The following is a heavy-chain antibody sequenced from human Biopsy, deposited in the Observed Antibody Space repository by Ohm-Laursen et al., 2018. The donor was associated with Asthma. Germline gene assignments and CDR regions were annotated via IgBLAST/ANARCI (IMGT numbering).Heavy chain of an antibody. CDR1: GASIRGSGSY. CDR3: ASPVNRAFGGHEWEAAFDY. V-gene: IGHV4-39*01. CDR2: THYSGST. D-gene: IGHD5-12*01. J-gene: IGHJ4*02. Sequence: TLSLTCTVSGASIRGSGSYWAWIRQAPGKGPEWIGTTHYSGSTFYKPSLRSRVTMSLDTSTNQFSLRLRSVTATDTAVYYCASPVNRAFGGHEWEAAFDYWGQGILVTVSS.